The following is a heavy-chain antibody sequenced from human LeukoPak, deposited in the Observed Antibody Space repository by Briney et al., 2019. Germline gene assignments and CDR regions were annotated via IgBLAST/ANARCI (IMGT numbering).Heavy chain of an antibody. V-gene: IGHV1-8*01. J-gene: IGHJ4*02. D-gene: IGHD2-2*02. CDR3: ARGSPSCSSASCYNY. CDR2: MNPNSGNT. CDR1: GYTFTTYD. Sequence: GASVKVSCKASGYTFTTYDINWVRQATGQGLEWMGWMNPNSGNTGYAKKFQGRVTMTRDTSTSTAYMDLTSLRSEDTAVYYCARGSPSCSSASCYNYWGQGTPVTVSS.